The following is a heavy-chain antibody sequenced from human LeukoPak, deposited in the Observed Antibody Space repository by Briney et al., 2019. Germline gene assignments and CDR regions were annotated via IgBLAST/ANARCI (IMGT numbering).Heavy chain of an antibody. D-gene: IGHD3-10*01. CDR2: IYYSGST. CDR1: GGSISSSSYD. Sequence: SETLSLTCTVSGGSISSSSYDWGWIRQPPGKGLEWIGSIYYSGSTYHNPSLKSRVTISVDTSKNQFSLKLSSVTAADTAVYYCARERGYYYYYYMDVWGKGTTVTVSS. J-gene: IGHJ6*03. CDR3: ARERGYYYYYYMDV. V-gene: IGHV4-39*07.